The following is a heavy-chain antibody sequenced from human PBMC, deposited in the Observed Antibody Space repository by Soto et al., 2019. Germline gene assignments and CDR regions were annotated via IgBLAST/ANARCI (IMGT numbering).Heavy chain of an antibody. CDR3: ASGPGMMGNSSENFDY. CDR2: IIPILAIA. J-gene: IGHJ4*02. V-gene: IGHV1-69*02. D-gene: IGHD1-26*01. CDR1: GGSFSRNT. Sequence: QVQLVQSGAEVKKPGSSVKVSCKASGGSFSRNTFSWVRQAPEQGLEWMGRIIPILAIANYAQKFQGRVTITADISPSTVYMELSSLRSEDTAVYYCASGPGMMGNSSENFDYWGQGILVTVSS.